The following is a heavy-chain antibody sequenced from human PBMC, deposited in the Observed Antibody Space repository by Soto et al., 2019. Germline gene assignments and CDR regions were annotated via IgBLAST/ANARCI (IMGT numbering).Heavy chain of an antibody. V-gene: IGHV4-59*01. CDR2: VFYTGST. CDR3: ARSLTVTRFDQ. J-gene: IGHJ4*02. Sequence: QVHLQESGPGLVKPSETLSLFCNVSGGSMSNNYWTWIRQAPGKGLEWIGYVFYTGSTNYTPSLKSRVSISVDTSTKYFSLRLNSVTAADTAVYYCARSLTVTRFDQWGQGTRVTVS. D-gene: IGHD4-17*01. CDR1: GGSMSNNY.